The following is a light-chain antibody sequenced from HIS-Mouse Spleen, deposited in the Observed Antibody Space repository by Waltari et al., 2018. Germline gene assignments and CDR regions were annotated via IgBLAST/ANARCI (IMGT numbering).Light chain of an antibody. Sequence: QSALTQPASVSGSPGQSITISCTGTSSDVGSDNLVSWYQQHPGKAPKRMIYEGSKRPSGVSNRFSGSKSGNTASLTISGLQAEDEADYYCCSYAGSSTYVFGTGTKVTVL. CDR3: CSYAGSSTYV. CDR1: SSDVGSDNL. CDR2: EGS. V-gene: IGLV2-23*01. J-gene: IGLJ1*01.